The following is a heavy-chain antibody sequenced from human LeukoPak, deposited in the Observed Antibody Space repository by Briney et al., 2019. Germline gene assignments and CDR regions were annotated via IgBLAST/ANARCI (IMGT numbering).Heavy chain of an antibody. J-gene: IGHJ4*02. Sequence: SETLSLTCTVSGGSISSSSYYWGWIRQPPGKGLEWIGRIYTSGSTNYNPSLKSRATISVDTSKNQFSLKLSSVTAADTAVYYCAREILPTMVRGVIIGAIDYWGQGTLVTVSS. V-gene: IGHV4-61*02. CDR3: AREILPTMVRGVIIGAIDY. CDR1: GGSISSSSYY. CDR2: IYTSGST. D-gene: IGHD3-10*01.